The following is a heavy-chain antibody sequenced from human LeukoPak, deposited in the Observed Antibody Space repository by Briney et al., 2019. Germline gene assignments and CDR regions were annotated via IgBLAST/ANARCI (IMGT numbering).Heavy chain of an antibody. CDR1: GFTFSSYA. CDR3: ARRWQQLPFDY. D-gene: IGHD6-13*01. J-gene: IGHJ4*02. Sequence: GGSLRLSCAASGFTFSSYAMHWVRQVPGKGLEWVAVISYDGSNKYYADSVKGRFTISRDNSKNTLYLQMNSLRAEDTAVYYCARRWQQLPFDYWGQGTLVTVSS. CDR2: ISYDGSNK. V-gene: IGHV3-30*01.